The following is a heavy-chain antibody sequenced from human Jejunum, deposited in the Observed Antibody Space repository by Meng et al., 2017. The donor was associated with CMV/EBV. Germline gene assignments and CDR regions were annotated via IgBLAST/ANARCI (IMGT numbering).Heavy chain of an antibody. Sequence: VELLESGPGLVEPSPTLSPPCTASGGSVSSGDYYWTRIHQHPGKGLEWFGHIYYSGSTFYNPSLKRRVIISIGTSKNQFSLNLTSVTAADTAVYYCARVSSGWDYFDYWGQGNLVTVSS. V-gene: IGHV4-31*03. CDR3: ARVSSGWDYFDY. J-gene: IGHJ4*02. D-gene: IGHD6-19*01. CDR1: GGSVSSGDYY. CDR2: IYYSGST.